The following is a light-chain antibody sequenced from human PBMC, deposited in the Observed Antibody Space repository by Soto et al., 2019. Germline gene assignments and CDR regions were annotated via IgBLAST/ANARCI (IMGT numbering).Light chain of an antibody. Sequence: EIVLTQSPGTLSLSPGERATLSCRASQSVSSSYLAWYQQKPGQAPRLRIYGASSRATGIPDRFSGSGSGTDFTLTISRLEPEDFAVYYCQQYGSSGTFGQGTKVDIK. J-gene: IGKJ1*01. CDR3: QQYGSSGT. V-gene: IGKV3-20*01. CDR1: QSVSSSY. CDR2: GAS.